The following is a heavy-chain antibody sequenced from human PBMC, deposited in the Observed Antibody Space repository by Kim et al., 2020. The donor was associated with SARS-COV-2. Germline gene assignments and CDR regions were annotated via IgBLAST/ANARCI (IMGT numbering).Heavy chain of an antibody. CDR2: ISWNSGSI. CDR3: AKDNNSGYGYYYYGMDV. CDR1: GFTFDDYA. V-gene: IGHV3-9*01. Sequence: GGSLRLSCAASGFTFDDYAMHWVRQAPGKGLEWVSGISWNSGSIGYADSVKGRFTISRDNAKNSLYLQMNSLRAEDTALYYCAKDNNSGYGYYYYGMDVWGQGTTVTVSS. D-gene: IGHD5-12*01. J-gene: IGHJ6*02.